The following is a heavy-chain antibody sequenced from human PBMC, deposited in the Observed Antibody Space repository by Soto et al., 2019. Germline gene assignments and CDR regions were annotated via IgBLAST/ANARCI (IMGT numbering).Heavy chain of an antibody. Sequence: SETLSLTCTVSGGSISSGGYYWSWIRQHPGKGLEWIGYVYYSGSTYYNPSLKSRVTISVDTSRNQFSLKLSSVTAADTAVYYCARDPKPSRGNYYYYGMDVWGQGTTVTVSS. D-gene: IGHD2-2*01. CDR3: ARDPKPSRGNYYYYGMDV. CDR2: VYYSGST. J-gene: IGHJ6*02. CDR1: GGSISSGGYY. V-gene: IGHV4-31*03.